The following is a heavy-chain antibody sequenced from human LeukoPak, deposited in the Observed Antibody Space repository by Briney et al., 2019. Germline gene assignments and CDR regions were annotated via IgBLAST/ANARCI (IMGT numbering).Heavy chain of an antibody. Sequence: GRSLRLSCAASGFTFSSYGMHWVRQAPGKGLEWVAVIWYDGSNKYYADSVKGRFTISRDNSKNTLYLQMNSLRAEDTAVYYCARDAGVATIYYYFDYWGQGTLVTVSS. J-gene: IGHJ4*02. D-gene: IGHD5-12*01. CDR1: GFTFSSYG. V-gene: IGHV3-33*01. CDR3: ARDAGVATIYYYFDY. CDR2: IWYDGSNK.